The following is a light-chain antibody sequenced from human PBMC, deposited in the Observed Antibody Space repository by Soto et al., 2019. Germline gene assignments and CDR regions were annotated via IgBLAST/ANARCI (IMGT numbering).Light chain of an antibody. J-gene: IGKJ1*01. Sequence: IQMTQAPSTLSGSVGDRVTITCRASQTISSWLAWYQQKPGKAPKLLIYKASTLKSGVPSRFSGSGSGTEFTLTISCLQPDDFATYYCQHYNSYSEAFGQGTKVDIK. CDR3: QHYNSYSEA. V-gene: IGKV1-5*03. CDR2: KAS. CDR1: QTISSW.